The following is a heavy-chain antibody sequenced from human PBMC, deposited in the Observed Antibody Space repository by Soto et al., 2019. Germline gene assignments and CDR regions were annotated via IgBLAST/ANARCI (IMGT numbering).Heavy chain of an antibody. V-gene: IGHV3-30*18. Sequence: GGSLSLSCAASGFTFDDYAMHWVRQAPDKGLEWVAVISFDGMIKYYAESVKGRFTISRDNFKNTVYLQMDSLRAEDTAMYYCAKDLNMKVVSPPGWFEPWGQGTRVTVSS. D-gene: IGHD3-22*01. J-gene: IGHJ5*02. CDR2: ISFDGMIK. CDR1: GFTFDDYA. CDR3: AKDLNMKVVSPPGWFEP.